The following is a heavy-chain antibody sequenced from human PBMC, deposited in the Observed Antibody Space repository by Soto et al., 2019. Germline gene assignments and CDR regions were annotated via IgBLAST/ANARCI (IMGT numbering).Heavy chain of an antibody. CDR1: GYTFTSNG. J-gene: IGHJ4*02. Sequence: GASVKACCKASGYTFTSNGISSVRQAPGQGLEWMGWISAYNGNTNYAQKLQGRVTMTTDTSTSTAYMELRSLRSDDTAAYYCARDPDIAPDYWGQGTLVTVSS. V-gene: IGHV1-18*01. CDR2: ISAYNGNT. D-gene: IGHD2-15*01. CDR3: ARDPDIAPDY.